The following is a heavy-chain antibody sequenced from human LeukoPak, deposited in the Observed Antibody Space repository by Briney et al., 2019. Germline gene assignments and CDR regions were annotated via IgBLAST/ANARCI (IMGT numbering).Heavy chain of an antibody. D-gene: IGHD6-6*01. CDR3: ARQSGSSSENYYYYCMDV. V-gene: IGHV4-39*01. J-gene: IGHJ6*03. Sequence: SETLSLTCTVSGGSISSSSYYWGWIRQPPGKGLEWIGSIYYSGSTYYNPSLKSRVTISVDTSKNQFSLKLSSVTAADTAVYYCARQSGSSSENYYYYCMDVWGKGTTVTVSS. CDR1: GGSISSSSYY. CDR2: IYYSGST.